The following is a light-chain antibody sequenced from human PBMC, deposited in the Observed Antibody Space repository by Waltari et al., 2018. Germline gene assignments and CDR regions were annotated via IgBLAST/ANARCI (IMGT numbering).Light chain of an antibody. Sequence: EIVLTKSPGSLSSSPGERVPLACRASQSVSRALAWYQQKPGQGPRLLIFGASNRATGIPDRFSGSGSETDFSLTISRLEPEDFAVYYCQHYVRLPATFGRGTKVEIK. CDR1: QSVSRA. V-gene: IGKV3-20*01. J-gene: IGKJ1*01. CDR3: QHYVRLPAT. CDR2: GAS.